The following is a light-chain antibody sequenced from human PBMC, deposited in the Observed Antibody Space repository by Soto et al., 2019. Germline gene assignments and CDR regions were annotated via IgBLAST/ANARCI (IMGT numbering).Light chain of an antibody. V-gene: IGKV3-20*01. CDR1: QSVDNNY. Sequence: EIVVTPVPATLSLSPGERATLSCRAGQSVDNNYLAWYQQKPGQAPRLLIYGASSRATGIPDRFSGSGSGTDFTLIISRLEPEDLAVYYCQQYGSSITFGQGTRLEIK. J-gene: IGKJ5*01. CDR2: GAS. CDR3: QQYGSSIT.